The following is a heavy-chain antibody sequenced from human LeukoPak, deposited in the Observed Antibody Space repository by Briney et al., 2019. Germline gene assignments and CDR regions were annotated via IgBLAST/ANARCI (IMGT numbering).Heavy chain of an antibody. CDR3: AKEWGSHGYPLFDY. V-gene: IGHV3-23*01. D-gene: IGHD5-18*01. Sequence: GGSLRLSCAATGFTFSSYAMSWVRQAPGKGLEWVSGIDGSGGSTYYADSVRGRFTISRDNSKNTVYLQMNSLRAEDTAVYYCAKEWGSHGYPLFDYWGQGTLVTVSS. J-gene: IGHJ4*02. CDR2: IDGSGGST. CDR1: GFTFSSYA.